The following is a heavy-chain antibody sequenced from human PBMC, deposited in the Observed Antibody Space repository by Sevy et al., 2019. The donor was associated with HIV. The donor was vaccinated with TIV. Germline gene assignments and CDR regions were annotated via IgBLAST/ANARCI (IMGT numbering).Heavy chain of an antibody. D-gene: IGHD4-17*01. Sequence: SETLSLTCAVSGGSISSGGYSWNRIRQPPGEGREWIGYIFHTGSTYYNPSLKSRVTISVDRSKNQFSLQLSTVTAADTAIYYCARAAATVTTVTHFDYWGQGTLVTVSS. CDR2: IFHTGST. J-gene: IGHJ4*02. V-gene: IGHV4-30-2*01. CDR3: ARAAATVTTVTHFDY. CDR1: GGSISSGGYS.